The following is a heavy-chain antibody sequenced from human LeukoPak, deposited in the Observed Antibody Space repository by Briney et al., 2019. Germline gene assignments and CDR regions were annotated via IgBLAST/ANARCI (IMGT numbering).Heavy chain of an antibody. CDR3: ARSGYSSGWYFDY. V-gene: IGHV4-61*02. CDR2: IYTSGST. CDR1: GGSISSGSYY. D-gene: IGHD6-19*01. J-gene: IGHJ4*02. Sequence: PSETLSLTCTVSGGSISSGSYYWSWIRQPAGKGLEWIGRIYTSGSTDYSPSLKSRVTISVDTSKNQFSLKLSSVTAADTAVYYCARSGYSSGWYFDYWGQGTLVTVSS.